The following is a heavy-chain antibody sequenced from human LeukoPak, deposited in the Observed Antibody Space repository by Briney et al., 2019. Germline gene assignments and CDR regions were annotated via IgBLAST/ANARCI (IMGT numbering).Heavy chain of an antibody. Sequence: SETLSLTCTVSGGSISSYYWSWIRQPPGKGLEWIGYIYNRGSTNYNPSLKSRVTISVDTSKNQVSLKLRSVTAADTAVYYCARDRPGIAVAGDAFDIWGQGTMVTVSS. J-gene: IGHJ3*02. CDR1: GGSISSYY. V-gene: IGHV4-59*01. CDR2: IYNRGST. CDR3: ARDRPGIAVAGDAFDI. D-gene: IGHD6-19*01.